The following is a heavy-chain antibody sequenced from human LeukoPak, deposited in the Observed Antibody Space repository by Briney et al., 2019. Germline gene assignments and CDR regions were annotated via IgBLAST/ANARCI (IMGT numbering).Heavy chain of an antibody. CDR1: GFTFSSYA. Sequence: PGGSLRLSCAASGFTFSSYAMHWVRQAPGKGLEWVAVISYDGSNKYYADSVKGRFTISRDNSKNTLYLQMNSLRAEDTAVYYCARVTYYYDSSGYYSDYWGQGTLVTVSS. CDR3: ARVTYYYDSSGYYSDY. CDR2: ISYDGSNK. D-gene: IGHD3-22*01. V-gene: IGHV3-30-3*01. J-gene: IGHJ4*02.